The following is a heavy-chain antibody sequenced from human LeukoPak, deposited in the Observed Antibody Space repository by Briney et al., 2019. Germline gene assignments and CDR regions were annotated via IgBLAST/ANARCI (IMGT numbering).Heavy chain of an antibody. J-gene: IGHJ4*02. CDR2: IDPSDSYT. V-gene: IGHV5-10-1*01. Sequence: GESLRISCKGSGYSFTSYWISWVRQVPGKGLEWMGRIDPSDSYTNYSPSFQGHVTISADKSISTAYLQWSSLKASDTAMYYCARHPALYSSSWYYFDYWGQGTLVTVSS. CDR1: GYSFTSYW. D-gene: IGHD6-13*01. CDR3: ARHPALYSSSWYYFDY.